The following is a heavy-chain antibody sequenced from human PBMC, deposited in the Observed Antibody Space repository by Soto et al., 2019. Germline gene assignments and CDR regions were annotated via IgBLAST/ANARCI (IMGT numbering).Heavy chain of an antibody. Sequence: SVKVSCKASGDTFSSYAISWVRQAPGQGLEWMGGIIPILGTPNYAQKFQGRVTITADKSTSTAYMELSSLRSEDTAMYYCARHRPFYYGGNRKVVVFDPWGQGTLVTVSS. CDR1: GDTFSSYA. V-gene: IGHV1-69*10. J-gene: IGHJ5*02. CDR2: IIPILGTP. D-gene: IGHD4-17*01. CDR3: ARHRPFYYGGNRKVVVFDP.